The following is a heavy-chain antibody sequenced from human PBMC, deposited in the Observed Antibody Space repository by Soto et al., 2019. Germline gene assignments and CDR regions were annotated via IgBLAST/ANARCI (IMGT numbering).Heavy chain of an antibody. V-gene: IGHV5-51*01. CDR3: ARRHSLFDNAPPSDNFDF. J-gene: IGHJ4*02. Sequence: GESRKISCKGSGYNFANYWIAWLRQMPGKGLEWTGIIYPGDSDITYSPSFQGQVTISADRSISSAYLQWNSLQASDTAMYYYARRHSLFDNAPPSDNFDFWCQGTLVTLSS. CDR1: GYNFANYW. D-gene: IGHD3-9*01. CDR2: IYPGDSDI.